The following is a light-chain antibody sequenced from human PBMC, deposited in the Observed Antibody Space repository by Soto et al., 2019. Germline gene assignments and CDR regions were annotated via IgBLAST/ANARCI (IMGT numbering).Light chain of an antibody. V-gene: IGLV1-40*01. Sequence: QSVLTQPPSVSGAPGQRVTISCTGSNSNLGAGYDVHWYQQLPGAAPKLVIFGTRNRPSGVRERFSGSKSGTSASLAITGLQAEDEADYYCQAYDDSLTAFVFGGGTKVTVL. CDR2: GTR. J-gene: IGLJ3*02. CDR3: QAYDDSLTAFV. CDR1: NSNLGAGYD.